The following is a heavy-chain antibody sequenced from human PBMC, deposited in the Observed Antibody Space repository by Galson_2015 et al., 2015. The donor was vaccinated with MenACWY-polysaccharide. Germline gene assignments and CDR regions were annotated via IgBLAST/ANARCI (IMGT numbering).Heavy chain of an antibody. V-gene: IGHV4-39*01. CDR1: GGSISDTFHY. Sequence: SETLSLTCTVSGGSISDTFHYWGWVRQSPGKRQEWIASVFYSGYTYYNPSLKNRVTMSVDTSKNQFSLKLTSVTAADTAVYYCARHGGVSGLRGGWFDPWGQGTLVTVSS. J-gene: IGHJ5*02. CDR2: VFYSGYT. CDR3: ARHGGVSGLRGGWFDP. D-gene: IGHD3-10*01.